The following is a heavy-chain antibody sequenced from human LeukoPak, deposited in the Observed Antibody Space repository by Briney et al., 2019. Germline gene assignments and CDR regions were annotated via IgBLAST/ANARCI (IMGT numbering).Heavy chain of an antibody. J-gene: IGHJ4*02. V-gene: IGHV4-31*03. Sequence: PSETLSLTCTVSRGSISNADYYWSWIRQHPGKCLEWIGYIYYSGSTYYNPSLKSRVTISVDTSKNQFSLKLSSVTAADTAVYYCASSYYYVFDYWGQGTLVTVSS. D-gene: IGHD3-10*02. CDR1: RGSISNADYY. CDR2: IYYSGST. CDR3: ASSYYYVFDY.